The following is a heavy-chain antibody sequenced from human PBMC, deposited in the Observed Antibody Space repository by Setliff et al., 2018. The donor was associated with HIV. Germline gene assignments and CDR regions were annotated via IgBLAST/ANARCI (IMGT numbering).Heavy chain of an antibody. D-gene: IGHD1-26*01. Sequence: SETLSLTCTVSGVPISNYYWTWIRQPPGKGPEWIGYIHYSGATAFNPSLNSRVTMSMDPAKNQVSLKMTSVTAADTAAYYCASVGHETGGAFDNWGQGTTVTVSS. CDR2: IHYSGAT. CDR1: GVPISNYY. V-gene: IGHV4-59*01. CDR3: ASVGHETGGAFDN. J-gene: IGHJ3*02.